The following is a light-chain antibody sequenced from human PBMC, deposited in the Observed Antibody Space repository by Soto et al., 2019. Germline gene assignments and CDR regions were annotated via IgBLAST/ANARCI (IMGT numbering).Light chain of an antibody. Sequence: DIQMTXSPXXXXASVRDRVTXTCRASQTINSWLDWYQQKRGKAPKLLIYKASSLESGVPSRFSGSGSGTEFTLTISSLQPDDFATYYCQQYNSYPWTFGQGTKLEIK. CDR1: QTINSW. CDR3: QQYNSYPWT. J-gene: IGKJ2*02. V-gene: IGKV1-5*03. CDR2: KAS.